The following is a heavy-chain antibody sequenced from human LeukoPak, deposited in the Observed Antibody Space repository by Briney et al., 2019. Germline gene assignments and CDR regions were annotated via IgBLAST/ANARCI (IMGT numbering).Heavy chain of an antibody. CDR2: IDYSGST. CDR3: ARLPTL. Sequence: SETLSLTCTISGGSISSYYWSWIRQPPGKGLKHIGYIDYSGSTDYNPSLKSRVTMSVDMSKNQFSLKLSAVTAADTAVYYCARLPTLWGQGTLVTVSS. J-gene: IGHJ4*02. D-gene: IGHD4-17*01. V-gene: IGHV4-59*08. CDR1: GGSISSYY.